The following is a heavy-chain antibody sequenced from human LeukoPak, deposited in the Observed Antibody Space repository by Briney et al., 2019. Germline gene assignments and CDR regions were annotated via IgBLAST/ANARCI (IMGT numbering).Heavy chain of an antibody. Sequence: SETLSLTCAVYGGSFSGYYWSWIRQPPGKGLEWIGEINHSGSTNYNPSLKGRVTISVDTSKNQFSLKLSSVTAADTAVYYCARRGATMVRGGMDVWGQGTTVTVSS. CDR1: GGSFSGYY. V-gene: IGHV4-34*01. D-gene: IGHD3-10*01. CDR2: INHSGST. CDR3: ARRGATMVRGGMDV. J-gene: IGHJ6*02.